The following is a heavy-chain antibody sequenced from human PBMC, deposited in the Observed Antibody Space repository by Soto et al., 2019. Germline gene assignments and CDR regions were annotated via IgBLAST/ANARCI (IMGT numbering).Heavy chain of an antibody. CDR1: GFMFNCYA. Sequence: EVQLVESGGGLVKPGGSLRLSCSASGFMFNCYAMHWVRQAPGKGLEYVSAISSLGDSTFYANSVKDRFTISRDNSKNTLYLQMGSLRAEDMAVDYCARRTAGWYFDLWGRGTLVTVSS. V-gene: IGHV3-64*01. CDR3: ARRTAGWYFDL. CDR2: ISSLGDST. D-gene: IGHD2-21*02. J-gene: IGHJ2*01.